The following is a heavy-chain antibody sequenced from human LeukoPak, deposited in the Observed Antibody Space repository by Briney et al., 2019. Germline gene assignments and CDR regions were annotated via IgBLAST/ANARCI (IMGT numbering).Heavy chain of an antibody. D-gene: IGHD2-15*01. Sequence: APVKVSCKASGYTFTSYGISWVRQAPGQGLEWMGWISGYNGNTIYAQKFQGRVTMTTDTSTRAAQMELRSLSSDDTAVYYCARVGGCSGNGCYSGVYHYYYMDVWGKGTTVTVSS. CDR2: ISGYNGNT. CDR3: ARVGGCSGNGCYSGVYHYYYMDV. V-gene: IGHV1-18*01. CDR1: GYTFTSYG. J-gene: IGHJ6*03.